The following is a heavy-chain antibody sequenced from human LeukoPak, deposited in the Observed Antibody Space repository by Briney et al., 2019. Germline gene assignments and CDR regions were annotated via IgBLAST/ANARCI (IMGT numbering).Heavy chain of an antibody. CDR2: ISGSGGTT. J-gene: IGHJ4*02. V-gene: IGHV3-23*01. Sequence: GGSLRLSCAASGFTFSSYAMSWVRQAPGKGLEWVSAISGSGGTTYYADSVKGRFTISRDNYKNSLYLQMNSLRAEDTAVYYCAKDLFTVIVGGKFDYWGQGTLVSVSS. D-gene: IGHD3-22*01. CDR1: GFTFSSYA. CDR3: AKDLFTVIVGGKFDY.